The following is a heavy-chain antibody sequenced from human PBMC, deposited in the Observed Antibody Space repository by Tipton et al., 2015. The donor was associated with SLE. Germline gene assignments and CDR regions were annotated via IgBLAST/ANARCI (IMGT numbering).Heavy chain of an antibody. CDR1: GGSYSHYS. J-gene: IGHJ4*02. CDR3: FWCTSGWRRDS. D-gene: IGHD6-19*01. Sequence: TLSLTCAIYGGSYSHYSWSWVRQPPGKGLEWTGYISYSGSTYYNPSLASRVTISVDTSKNQFSLKLTSVTAADTAVYYCFWCTSGWRRDSWGQGTLVTVSS. CDR2: ISYSGST. V-gene: IGHV4-34*03.